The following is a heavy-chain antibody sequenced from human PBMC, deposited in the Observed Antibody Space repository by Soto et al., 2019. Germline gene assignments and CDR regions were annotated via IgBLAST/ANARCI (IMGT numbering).Heavy chain of an antibody. V-gene: IGHV3-23*01. CDR2: ISGSGGST. D-gene: IGHD1-1*01. CDR1: GFTFSSYA. CDR3: AKIRRPHNWFDP. Sequence: GGSLRLSCSASGFTFSSYAMSWVRQAPGKGLEWVSAISGSGGSTYYADSVKGRFTISRDNSKNTLYLQMNSLRAEDTAVYYCAKIRRPHNWFDPWGQGTLVTVSS. J-gene: IGHJ5*02.